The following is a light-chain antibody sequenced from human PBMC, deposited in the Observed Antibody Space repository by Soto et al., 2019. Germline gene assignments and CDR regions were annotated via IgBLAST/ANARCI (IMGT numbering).Light chain of an antibody. CDR3: QKYNSAPQT. J-gene: IGKJ1*01. CDR1: QGISNY. Sequence: DIQMTQSPSSLFSSVGEKVTITCPASQGISNYLAWYQQKPGKVPKLLIYAASTLQSGVPSRFSGSGSGTDFTLTISSLQPEDVATYYCQKYNSAPQTFGQGTKV. V-gene: IGKV1-27*01. CDR2: AAS.